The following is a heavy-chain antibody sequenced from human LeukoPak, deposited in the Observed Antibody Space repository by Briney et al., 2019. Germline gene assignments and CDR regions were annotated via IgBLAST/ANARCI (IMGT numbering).Heavy chain of an antibody. CDR1: GFTFSSYA. J-gene: IGHJ4*02. CDR3: SSGLSMYY. Sequence: GGSLRLSCAASGFTFSSYAMSWVRQAPGKGLEWVANIKQDGSEKYYVDSVKGRFTISRDNAKNSLYLQMNSLRAEDTAVYYCSSGLSMYYWGQGTLVTVSS. V-gene: IGHV3-7*01. CDR2: IKQDGSEK.